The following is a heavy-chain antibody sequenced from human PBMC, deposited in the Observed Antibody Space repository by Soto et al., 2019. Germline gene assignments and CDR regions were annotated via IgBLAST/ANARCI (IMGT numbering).Heavy chain of an antibody. D-gene: IGHD2-2*01. CDR2: IKSKNDGGTT. CDR3: TSAGQYCTSATCKAY. Sequence: GGSLRLSCAASGFGFTNSWMNWVRQAPGKGLEWVGRIKSKNDGGTTDYAAPVQGRFTISRDDSKTTIYLQMNSLKTEDTAVYYCTSAGQYCTSATCKAYWGQGTPVTVSS. V-gene: IGHV3-15*07. J-gene: IGHJ4*02. CDR1: GFGFTNSW.